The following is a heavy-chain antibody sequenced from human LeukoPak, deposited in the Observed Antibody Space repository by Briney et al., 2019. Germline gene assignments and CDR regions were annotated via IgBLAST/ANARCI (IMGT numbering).Heavy chain of an antibody. D-gene: IGHD2-2*02. Sequence: SETLSLPCAVYGGSFSGYYWSWIRQPPGKGLEWIGEINHSGSTNYNPSLKSRVTISVDTSKNQFSLKLSSVTAADTAVYYCARGVSLYCSSTSCYKRDYYYYGMDVWGQGTTVTVSS. V-gene: IGHV4-34*01. J-gene: IGHJ6*02. CDR2: INHSGST. CDR3: ARGVSLYCSSTSCYKRDYYYYGMDV. CDR1: GGSFSGYY.